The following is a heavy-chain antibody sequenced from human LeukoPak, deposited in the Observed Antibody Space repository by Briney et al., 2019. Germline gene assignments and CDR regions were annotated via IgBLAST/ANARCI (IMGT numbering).Heavy chain of an antibody. CDR3: AGGLRGIMAGFDY. D-gene: IGHD6-19*01. Sequence: SETLSLTCTVSGGSISSYYWSWIRQPPGKGLEWIGYIYYSGSTNYNPSLKSRVTISVDTSKNQFSLKLSSVTAADTAVYYCAGGLRGIMAGFDYWGQGTLVTVSS. CDR2: IYYSGST. J-gene: IGHJ4*02. CDR1: GGSISSYY. V-gene: IGHV4-59*01.